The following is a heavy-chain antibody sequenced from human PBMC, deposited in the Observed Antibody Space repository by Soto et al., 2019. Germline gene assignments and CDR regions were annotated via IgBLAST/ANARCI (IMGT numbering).Heavy chain of an antibody. D-gene: IGHD6-19*01. V-gene: IGHV1-18*04. CDR2: ISAYNGNT. CDR3: ARGARKWLVYYFDY. Sequence: ASVKVSCKASGYTFTSYGISWVRAAPGQGLEWMGWISAYNGNTNYAQKLQGRVTMTTDTSTSTAYMELRSLRSDHTAVYYCARGARKWLVYYFDYWGQGTLVTVSS. J-gene: IGHJ4*02. CDR1: GYTFTSYG.